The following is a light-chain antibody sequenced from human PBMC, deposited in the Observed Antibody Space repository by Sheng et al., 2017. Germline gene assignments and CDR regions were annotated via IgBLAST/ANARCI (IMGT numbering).Light chain of an antibody. Sequence: DIQVTQSPSSLSASVGDRVTITCRTSQSIINYLAWFQQKPGKAPELLIYLASTLQSGVPSRFSGRGSGTDFTLTINGIQREDFATYYCQQSYNTVAVSFGGGTKVE. CDR2: LAS. CDR3: QQSYNTVAVS. V-gene: IGKV1-39*01. CDR1: QSIINY. J-gene: IGKJ4*01.